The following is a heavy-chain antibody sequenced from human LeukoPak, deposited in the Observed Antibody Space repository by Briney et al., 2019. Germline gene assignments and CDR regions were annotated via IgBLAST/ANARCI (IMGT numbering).Heavy chain of an antibody. CDR1: GFTFSSYW. CDR2: IKKDGNEK. D-gene: IGHD2-15*01. V-gene: IGHV3-7*01. J-gene: IGHJ4*02. CDR3: ARAGYCRGGTCYSNYFDF. Sequence: GGSLRLSCAAAGFTFSSYWMSWVRQAPGKGLEWVANIKKDGNEKYFVDSVKGRFSLSSDNAKNSLYLQMSSLRAEDTAVYYCARAGYCRGGTCYSNYFDFWGQGTLVTVSS.